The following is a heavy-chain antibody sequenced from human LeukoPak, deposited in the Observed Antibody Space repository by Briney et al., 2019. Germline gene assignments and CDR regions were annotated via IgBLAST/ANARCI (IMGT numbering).Heavy chain of an antibody. Sequence: SETLSLTCTVSGGSISSSSYYWGWIRQPPGTGLEWIGSIYYSGSTYYNPSLKSRVTISVDTSKNQFSLKLSSVTAADTAVYYCARRYYDSSGYYHDFDYWGQGTLVTVSS. CDR3: ARRYYDSSGYYHDFDY. J-gene: IGHJ4*02. CDR2: IYYSGST. D-gene: IGHD3-22*01. CDR1: GGSISSSSYY. V-gene: IGHV4-39*01.